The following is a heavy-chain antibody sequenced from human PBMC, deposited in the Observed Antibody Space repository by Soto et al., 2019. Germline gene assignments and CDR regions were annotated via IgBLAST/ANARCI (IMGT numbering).Heavy chain of an antibody. CDR1: GGSISSSSYY. J-gene: IGHJ4*02. CDR3: ARHEIVGATRFDY. CDR2: IYYSGST. V-gene: IGHV4-39*01. Sequence: LPETLSLTCTVSGGSISSSSYYWGWIRQPPGKGLEWIGSIYYSGSTYYNPSLKSRVTISVDTSKNQFSLKLSSVTAADTAVYYCARHEIVGATRFDYWGQGTLVTVSS. D-gene: IGHD1-26*01.